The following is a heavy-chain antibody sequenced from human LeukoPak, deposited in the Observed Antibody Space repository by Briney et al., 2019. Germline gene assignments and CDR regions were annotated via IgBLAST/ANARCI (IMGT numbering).Heavy chain of an antibody. CDR1: GGSISSYY. D-gene: IGHD3-10*01. CDR2: IYYIGNT. V-gene: IGHV4-59*01. CDR3: ARDRYGSGSSDY. Sequence: PSETLSLTCTVSGGSISSYYWSWIRQPPGKGLEWIGYIYYIGNTNHNPSLESRVTISVDTSKNQFSLKLSSVTAADTAVYYCARDRYGSGSSDYWGQGTLVTVSS. J-gene: IGHJ4*02.